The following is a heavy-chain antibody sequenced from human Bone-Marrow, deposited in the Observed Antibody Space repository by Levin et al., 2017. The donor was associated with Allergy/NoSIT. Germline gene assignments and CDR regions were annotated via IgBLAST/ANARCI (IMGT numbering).Heavy chain of an antibody. CDR1: GFTFAAYW. CDR3: ARAKHTFSHTVDY. J-gene: IGHJ4*02. V-gene: IGHV3-74*03. CDR2: ISGDGGSA. D-gene: IGHD2/OR15-2a*01. Sequence: GGSLRLSCEASGFTFAAYWMHWVRQAPGEGLVWVSRISGDGGSAEYADSVKGRFTISRDNAKSTLFLQMDSLRAEDTAGYYCARAKHTFSHTVDYWGQGTLVAVSS.